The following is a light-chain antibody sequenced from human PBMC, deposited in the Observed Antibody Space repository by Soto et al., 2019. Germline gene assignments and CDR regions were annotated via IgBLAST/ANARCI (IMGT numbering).Light chain of an antibody. Sequence: AIQMTQSPSSLSASVGDRVTITCRASQGIRNDLGWYQQTPGKAPKLLIFAASSIQSGVPSRFSGSGSGTDFTLTISSLQPEDFATYYCLQDYNYPRTFGQGTKVDIK. CDR3: LQDYNYPRT. V-gene: IGKV1-6*01. J-gene: IGKJ1*01. CDR2: AAS. CDR1: QGIRND.